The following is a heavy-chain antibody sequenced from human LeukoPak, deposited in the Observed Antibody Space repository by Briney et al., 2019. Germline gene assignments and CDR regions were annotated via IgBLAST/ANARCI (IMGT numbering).Heavy chain of an antibody. D-gene: IGHD2-21*01. CDR3: AREPCGGDCSRFDY. J-gene: IGHJ4*02. Sequence: GGSLRLSCSASGFTFSIYAMSWVRQAPGKGLEWVSAISGSGGTAYYADSVKGRFTISRDNSKNTLYLQMNSLRAEDTAVYYCAREPCGGDCSRFDYWGQGTLVTVSS. V-gene: IGHV3-23*01. CDR2: ISGSGGTA. CDR1: GFTFSIYA.